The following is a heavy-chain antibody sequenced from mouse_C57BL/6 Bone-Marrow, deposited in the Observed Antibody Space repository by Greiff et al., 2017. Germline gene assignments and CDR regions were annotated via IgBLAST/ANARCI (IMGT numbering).Heavy chain of an antibody. CDR3: AIGYDYDEGFAY. Sequence: QVHVKQSGAELVKPGASVKVSCKASGYTFTSYWMHWVKQRPGQGLEWIGRIHPSDSDTNYNQKFKGKATLTVDKSSSTAYMQLSSLTSEDSAVYYCAIGYDYDEGFAYWGQGTLVTVSA. J-gene: IGHJ3*01. CDR1: GYTFTSYW. V-gene: IGHV1-74*01. CDR2: IHPSDSDT. D-gene: IGHD2-4*01.